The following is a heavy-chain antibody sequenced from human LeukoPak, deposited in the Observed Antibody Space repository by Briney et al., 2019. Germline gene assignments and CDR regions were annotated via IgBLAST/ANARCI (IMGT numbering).Heavy chain of an antibody. D-gene: IGHD6-13*01. CDR3: ARQRYSPYYFDY. CDR2: IYYSGST. CDR1: GGSISSYY. V-gene: IGHV4-59*08. J-gene: IGHJ4*02. Sequence: SETLSLTCTVSGGSISSYYWSWIRQPPGKGLELIGYIYYSGSTNYNPSLKSRVTISVDTSKNQFSLKLSSVTAADTAVYYCARQRYSPYYFDYWGQGTLVTVSS.